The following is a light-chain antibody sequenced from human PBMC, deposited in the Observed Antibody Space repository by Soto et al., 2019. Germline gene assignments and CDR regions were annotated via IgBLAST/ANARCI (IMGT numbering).Light chain of an antibody. CDR2: EVS. CDR3: CSYTSVSTSVV. Sequence: QSVLTQPASVSGSPGQSITISCTGTSSDVGGYNYVSWFQQHPGKAPKLKIYEVSNRPSGVSNRFSGSKSGYTASLTISELQAEDEADYYCCSYTSVSTSVVFGGGTQLTVL. V-gene: IGLV2-14*03. J-gene: IGLJ2*01. CDR1: SSDVGGYNY.